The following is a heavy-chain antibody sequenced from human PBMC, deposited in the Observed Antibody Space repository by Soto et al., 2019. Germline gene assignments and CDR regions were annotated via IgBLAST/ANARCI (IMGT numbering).Heavy chain of an antibody. D-gene: IGHD2-8*01. V-gene: IGHV1-2*04. Sequence: SSVKSSCQASGYSFTDYHLHRVRQAPGQGLEWLGRIIPKSRVTCTAQKFQGWVSMTTDTAISTASMQLTRLTSDDTAIYYCARGDSTDCSNGVCSFFYNHDMDVW. CDR1: GYSFTDYH. J-gene: IGHJ6*01. CDR3: ARGDSTDCSNGVCSFFYNHDMDV. CDR2: IIPKSRVT.